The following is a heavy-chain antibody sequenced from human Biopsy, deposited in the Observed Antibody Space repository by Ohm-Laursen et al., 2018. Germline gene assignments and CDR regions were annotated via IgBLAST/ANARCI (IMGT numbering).Heavy chain of an antibody. V-gene: IGHV1-2*02. CDR2: INAKTGDT. D-gene: IGHD3-22*01. CDR1: GYTFTTYY. Sequence: ASVKVSCKTSGYTFTTYYIHWVRQAPGQGLEWMGWINAKTGDTNYAQKFQGRVTMTRDTSISTAYVDLSSLRSDDTAVYYCTRGGYYYDSLAYYYWFDPWGQGTLVTVSS. J-gene: IGHJ5*02. CDR3: TRGGYYYDSLAYYYWFDP.